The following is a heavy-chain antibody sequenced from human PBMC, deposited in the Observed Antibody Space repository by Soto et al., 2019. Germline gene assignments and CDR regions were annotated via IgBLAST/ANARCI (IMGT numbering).Heavy chain of an antibody. Sequence: QVQLVESGGGVVQPGRSLRLSCAASGFTLSSYGMHWVRQAPGKGLESVALIWYDGSNKYYADSVEGRFTISRDNSKNTLYLQMNSLRAEDTAVYYCARGLDSVVTRLDYWGQGTLVTVSS. CDR1: GFTLSSYG. D-gene: IGHD4-4*01. CDR2: IWYDGSNK. J-gene: IGHJ4*02. V-gene: IGHV3-33*01. CDR3: ARGLDSVVTRLDY.